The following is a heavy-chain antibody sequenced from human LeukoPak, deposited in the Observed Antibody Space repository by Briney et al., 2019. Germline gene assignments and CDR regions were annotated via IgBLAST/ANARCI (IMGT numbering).Heavy chain of an antibody. J-gene: IGHJ4*02. V-gene: IGHV4-34*01. Sequence: PSETLSLTCAVYGGSFSGYYWSWIRQPPGKGLEWIGEINHSGSTNYNPSLKSRVTMSVDTSKNQFSPKLSSVTAADTAVYYCARWGQNYYDSSGLDYWGQGTLVTVSS. D-gene: IGHD3-22*01. CDR1: GGSFSGYY. CDR3: ARWGQNYYDSSGLDY. CDR2: INHSGST.